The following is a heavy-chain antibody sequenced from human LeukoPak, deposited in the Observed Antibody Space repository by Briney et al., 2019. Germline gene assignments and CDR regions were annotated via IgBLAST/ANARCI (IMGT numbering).Heavy chain of an antibody. CDR2: LYYSGST. D-gene: IGHD3-9*01. CDR3: ARQGNRSPFDL. J-gene: IGHJ4*02. V-gene: IGHV4-39*01. CDR1: GYTITSSDYY. Sequence: SDTLSLTCTLSGYTITSSDYYWAWLRHSPGQELVWIRTLYYSGSTYSNTFLNSRLTFSVDTSNNLFSLCLASVTDSDTGLYFCARQGNRSPFDLWGQGILVTVSS.